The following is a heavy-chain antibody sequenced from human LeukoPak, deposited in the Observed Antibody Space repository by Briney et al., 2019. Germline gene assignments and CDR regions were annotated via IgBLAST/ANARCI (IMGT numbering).Heavy chain of an antibody. CDR3: AKTQGYYDA. J-gene: IGHJ5*02. D-gene: IGHD2-15*01. V-gene: IGHV3-23*01. CDR2: IYGSDDKT. CDR1: GFTFSNYA. Sequence: GGPLRLSCVASGFTFSNYAMSWVRQAPGKGLELVSGIYGSDDKTVYGDAVKGRFTISRDNSKNTLYLQMNSLRADDTAVYYCAKTQGYYDAWGQGALVTVSS.